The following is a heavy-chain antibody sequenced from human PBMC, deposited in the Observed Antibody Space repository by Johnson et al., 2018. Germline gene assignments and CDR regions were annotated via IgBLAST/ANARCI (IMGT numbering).Heavy chain of an antibody. CDR3: ARGVFDGYMDV. J-gene: IGHJ6*03. V-gene: IGHV3-30-3*01. D-gene: IGHD3-9*01. CDR1: GFTFSTHA. CDR2: ISYDGSDK. Sequence: QVQLQESGGGVVQPGRSLRLSCAASGFTFSTHAINWVRQAPGKGLEWVAVISYDGSDKYYADSVKGRFTISRDNSKNTLYLQLNSLRAEDTAVYYCARGVFDGYMDVWGKGTTVTVSS.